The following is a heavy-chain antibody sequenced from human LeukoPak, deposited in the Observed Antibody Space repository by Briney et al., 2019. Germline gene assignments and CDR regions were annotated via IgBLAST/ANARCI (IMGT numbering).Heavy chain of an antibody. D-gene: IGHD1-1*01. CDR3: VASSPQNWKAHDY. V-gene: IGHV1-24*01. CDR1: GYTLSELS. Sequence: ASVKVSCKVSGYTLSELSMHWVRQAPGKGLEWMGGFDPEDGETIYAQKFQGKVSMTEDTSTDTAYMELSSLRSEDTAVYYCVASSPQNWKAHDYWGQGTLVTVSS. J-gene: IGHJ4*02. CDR2: FDPEDGET.